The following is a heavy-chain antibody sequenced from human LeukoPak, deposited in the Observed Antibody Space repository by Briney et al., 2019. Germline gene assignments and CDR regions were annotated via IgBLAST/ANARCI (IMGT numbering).Heavy chain of an antibody. J-gene: IGHJ4*02. D-gene: IGHD5-18*01. CDR1: GGSISSGSYY. CDR3: ARDPGSNSYGYGLGY. V-gene: IGHV4-61*02. Sequence: SETLSLTCTVSGGSISSGSYYWSWIRQPAGKGLEWIGRIYTTGSTNYNPSLKSRLTISVDTSKNQFSLKLSSVTAADTAVYYCARDPGSNSYGYGLGYWGQGTLVTVSS. CDR2: IYTTGST.